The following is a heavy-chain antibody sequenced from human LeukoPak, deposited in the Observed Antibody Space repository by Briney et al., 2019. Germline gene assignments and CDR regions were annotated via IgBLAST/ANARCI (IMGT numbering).Heavy chain of an antibody. CDR1: GYTFTDYY. Sequence: ASVKVSCKASGYTFTDYYIHWVRQAPGQGLVWMALINPSGGSTHYAQKFQGRVTVTRDTSTSTVYMELTSLRSEDTAVYYCACLPYAFDIWGQGTMVTVSS. CDR3: ACLPYAFDI. J-gene: IGHJ3*02. CDR2: INPSGGST. V-gene: IGHV1-46*01.